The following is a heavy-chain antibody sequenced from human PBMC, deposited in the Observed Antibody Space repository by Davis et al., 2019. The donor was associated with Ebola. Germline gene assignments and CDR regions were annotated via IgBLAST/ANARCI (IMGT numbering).Heavy chain of an antibody. V-gene: IGHV1-18*01. CDR2: ISAYNGNT. Sequence: AASVKVSCKASGYTFTSYGISWVRQAPGQGLEWMGWISAYNGNTNYAQKLQGRVTMTTDTSTSTAYMELRSLRSDDTAVYYCARDRPFYSGVVNYYYGMDVWGQGTTVTVSS. D-gene: IGHD3-3*01. J-gene: IGHJ6*02. CDR3: ARDRPFYSGVVNYYYGMDV. CDR1: GYTFTSYG.